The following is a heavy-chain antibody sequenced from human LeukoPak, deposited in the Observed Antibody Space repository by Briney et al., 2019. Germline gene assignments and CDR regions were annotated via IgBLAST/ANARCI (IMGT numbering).Heavy chain of an antibody. Sequence: PGGSLRLSCAASGFTFSNAYMSWVRQAPGKGLEWVGHIKIKTDGGTTDYAAPVKGRFTISRDDSKNTLYLQMNSLKTEDTAVYYCTTGTWIQLWLADYWGQGTLVTVSS. J-gene: IGHJ4*02. CDR1: GFTFSNAY. CDR2: IKIKTDGGTT. D-gene: IGHD5-18*01. CDR3: TTGTWIQLWLADY. V-gene: IGHV3-15*01.